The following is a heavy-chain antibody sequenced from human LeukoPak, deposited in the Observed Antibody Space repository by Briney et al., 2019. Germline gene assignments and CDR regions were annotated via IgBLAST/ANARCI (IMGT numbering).Heavy chain of an antibody. CDR1: GFTFSSYG. CDR3: ARDRSHGFDY. J-gene: IGHJ4*02. V-gene: IGHV4-34*01. CDR2: INHSGST. Sequence: GSLRLSCAASGFTFSSYGMHWIRQPPGKGLEWIGEINHSGSTNYNPSLKSRVTISVDTSKNQFSLKLSSVTAADAAVYYCARDRSHGFDYWGQGTLVTVSS.